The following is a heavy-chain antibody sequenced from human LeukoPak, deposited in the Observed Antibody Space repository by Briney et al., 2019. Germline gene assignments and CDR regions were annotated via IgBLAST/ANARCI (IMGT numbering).Heavy chain of an antibody. CDR3: AREWNYYGSGIMDV. Sequence: WVRQXPXXGLEWVANIKQDGGEKYYVGSVKGRFTVSRDNAKNSLYLQMNSLRAEDTAVYYCAREWNYYGSGIMDVWGKGTTVTVSS. V-gene: IGHV3-7*01. CDR2: IKQDGGEK. J-gene: IGHJ6*04. D-gene: IGHD3-10*01.